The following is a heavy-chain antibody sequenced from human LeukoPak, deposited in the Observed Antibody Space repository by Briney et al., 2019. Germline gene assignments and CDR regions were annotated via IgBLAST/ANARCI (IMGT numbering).Heavy chain of an antibody. Sequence: GGSLRLSCVASGFTFTPFTMNWVRQAPGKGLEWVGRIKSKTDGGTTDYAAPVKGRFTISRDDSKNTLYLQMNSLKTEDTAVYYCTPNLFDYWGQGTLVTVSS. CDR1: GFTFTPFT. CDR3: TPNLFDY. V-gene: IGHV3-15*01. J-gene: IGHJ4*02. CDR2: IKSKTDGGTT.